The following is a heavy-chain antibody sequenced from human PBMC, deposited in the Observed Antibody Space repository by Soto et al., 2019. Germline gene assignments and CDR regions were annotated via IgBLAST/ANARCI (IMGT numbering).Heavy chain of an antibody. Sequence: ASVKVSCKASGYTFTNYDINWVRQATGQGLEWMGWMNPNTGNAGYAHEFQGRVTMARSTSTSTAYMELSSLRSEDTAVYYCARKYTYGYDDFDPWGQGTLVTVSS. J-gene: IGHJ5*02. CDR3: ARKYTYGYDDFDP. D-gene: IGHD5-18*01. V-gene: IGHV1-8*01. CDR2: MNPNTGNA. CDR1: GYTFTNYD.